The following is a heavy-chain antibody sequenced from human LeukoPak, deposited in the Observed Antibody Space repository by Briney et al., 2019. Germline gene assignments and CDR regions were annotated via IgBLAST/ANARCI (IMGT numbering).Heavy chain of an antibody. V-gene: IGHV1-2*06. CDR1: GYIFTAYY. D-gene: IGHD4-17*01. CDR2: IHPSSGGT. CDR3: ARNYGDLDY. J-gene: IGHJ4*02. Sequence: ASVKVSCKASGYIFTAYYIHWVRQAPGQGLEWVGRIHPSSGGTEYAQNFQGRVTVTRDTSITTAYMELNRLTSDDTPVYYCARNYGDLDYWGQGTLVTVSS.